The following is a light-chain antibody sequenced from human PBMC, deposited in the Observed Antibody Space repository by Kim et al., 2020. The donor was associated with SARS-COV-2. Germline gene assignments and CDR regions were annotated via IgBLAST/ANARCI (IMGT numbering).Light chain of an antibody. Sequence: QWITIACTGTSSDVGGYNYVSWYQQNPVTAPKLLIYDVTKRPSGVSSRFFGSKSGNTASLTIYGLLPEDEADFYCCSYSSSNSLYVFGPGTKVTVL. CDR2: DVT. CDR1: SSDVGGYNY. J-gene: IGLJ1*01. CDR3: CSYSSSNSLYV. V-gene: IGLV2-14*04.